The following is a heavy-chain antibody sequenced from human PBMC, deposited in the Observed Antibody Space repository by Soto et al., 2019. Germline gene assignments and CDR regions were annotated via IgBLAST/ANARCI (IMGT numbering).Heavy chain of an antibody. Sequence: QVQLQESGPGLVKPSETLSLTCTVSGGSISSYYWSWIRQPPGKGLEWIGYIYYSGSTNYNPSLKSRVTISVDTSKNQFSLKLSSVTAADTAVYYCARHSSSSSDYWGQGTLVTVSS. V-gene: IGHV4-59*08. J-gene: IGHJ4*02. CDR1: GGSISSYY. CDR3: ARHSSSSSDY. CDR2: IYYSGST. D-gene: IGHD6-6*01.